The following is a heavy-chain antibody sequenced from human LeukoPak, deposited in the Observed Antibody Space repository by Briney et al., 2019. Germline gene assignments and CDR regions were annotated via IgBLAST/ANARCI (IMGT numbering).Heavy chain of an antibody. CDR1: NYPITFSYY. Sequence: SETLSLTCTVSNYPITFSYYWGWIRQSPGKGLEWIGSIYHSGGSTFYNPPLESRLTMSVDTSKNQISLQMRSVTAEDTAVYYCARDHTTLTGHIQYFDPWGRGTLVTVSS. CDR3: ARDHTTLTGHIQYFDP. D-gene: IGHD1-20*01. J-gene: IGHJ5*02. V-gene: IGHV4-38-2*02. CDR2: IYHSGGST.